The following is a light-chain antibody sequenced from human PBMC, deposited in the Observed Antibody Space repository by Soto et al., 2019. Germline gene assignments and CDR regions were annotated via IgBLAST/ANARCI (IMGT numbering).Light chain of an antibody. CDR2: DAS. CDR3: QQYDTSPLT. V-gene: IGKV3D-20*01. CDR1: QTITSAY. J-gene: IGKJ4*01. Sequence: EIVLTQSPATLSLSPGERATLSCGASQTITSAYLAWYQLNPGLAPRLLFYDASNRATGVPARFSGSGSGTDFTLTISRLEPEDFAVYYCQQYDTSPLTFGGGTKVEIK.